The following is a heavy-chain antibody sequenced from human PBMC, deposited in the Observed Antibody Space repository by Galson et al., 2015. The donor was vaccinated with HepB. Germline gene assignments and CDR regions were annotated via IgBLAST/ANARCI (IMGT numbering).Heavy chain of an antibody. CDR3: ARHHYGMDV. CDR1: GFTFSDYD. Sequence: SLRLSCAASGFTFSDYDIHWVRQAPGKGLEWVAVISYDGNNKYYADSVKGRFTISRDNSKNTLYLQMNSLGTEDTAVYYCARHHYGMDVWGQGTTVTVSS. CDR2: ISYDGNNK. V-gene: IGHV3-30-3*01. J-gene: IGHJ6*02.